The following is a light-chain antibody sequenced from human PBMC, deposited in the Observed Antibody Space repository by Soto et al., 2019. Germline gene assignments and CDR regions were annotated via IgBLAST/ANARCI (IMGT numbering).Light chain of an antibody. CDR3: LQANSFPLT. V-gene: IGKV1-12*01. CDR2: AAS. CDR1: QGISSW. J-gene: IGKJ4*01. Sequence: DIPMTQSPSSVSASVGDRVTITCRASQGISSWLDWYQQKPGKAPKLLIYAASSLQSGVPSRFSGSGSGTDFTLTISSLQPEDFATYYCLQANSFPLTFGGGTKVEIK.